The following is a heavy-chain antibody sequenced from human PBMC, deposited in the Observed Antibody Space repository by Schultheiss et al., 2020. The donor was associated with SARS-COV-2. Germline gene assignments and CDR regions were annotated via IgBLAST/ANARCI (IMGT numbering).Heavy chain of an antibody. CDR1: GGSFSGYY. CDR2: INHSGST. J-gene: IGHJ4*02. CDR3: ARDSYSRFDY. D-gene: IGHD6-13*01. Sequence: SQTLSLTCAVYGGSFSGYYWSWIRQPPGKGLEWIGEINHSGSTNYNPSLKSRVTISVDTSKNQFSLKLSSVTAADTAVYYCARDSYSRFDYWGQGNLVTSPQ. V-gene: IGHV4-34*01.